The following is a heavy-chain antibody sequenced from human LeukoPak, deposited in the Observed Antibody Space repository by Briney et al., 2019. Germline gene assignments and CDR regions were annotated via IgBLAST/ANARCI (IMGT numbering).Heavy chain of an antibody. V-gene: IGHV3-23*01. D-gene: IGHD2-2*01. CDR1: GFTFSSYA. Sequence: GGSLRLSCAASGFTFSSYAMSWVRQAPGKGLEWVSAISGSGGSTYYADSVKGRFTISRDNSKNTQYLQMNSLRAEDTAVYYCAKQDLGYCSSTSCDFGYWGQGTLVTVSS. J-gene: IGHJ4*02. CDR3: AKQDLGYCSSTSCDFGY. CDR2: ISGSGGST.